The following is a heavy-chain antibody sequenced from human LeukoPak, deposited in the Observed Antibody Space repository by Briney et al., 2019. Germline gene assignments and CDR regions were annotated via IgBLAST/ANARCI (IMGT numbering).Heavy chain of an antibody. CDR2: VSAYNGNT. Sequence: EASVKVSCKASGYSFISYGITWVRQAPGQGLEWMGWVSAYNGNTNYAQKVQGRVNMTTDTSTSTAYMELRSLRSDDTALYYCAKGQAFGENWFDPWGQGTLVTVSS. J-gene: IGHJ5*02. D-gene: IGHD3-10*01. V-gene: IGHV1-18*01. CDR3: AKGQAFGENWFDP. CDR1: GYSFISYG.